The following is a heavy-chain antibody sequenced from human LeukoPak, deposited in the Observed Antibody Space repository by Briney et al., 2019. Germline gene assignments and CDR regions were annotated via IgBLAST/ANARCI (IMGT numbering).Heavy chain of an antibody. CDR1: GDSITDYS. J-gene: IGHJ3*02. V-gene: IGHV4-59*08. CDR2: IHYRGTT. D-gene: IGHD3-10*01. Sequence: SETLCLTCTVSGDSITDYSGSWIRQHPGKGLQWMGYIHYRGTTHYNPSLKRRVTMSVITSKNQFSLRLSSVTAADTAVYYCARGRITMVRGVIFESSSDAFDIWGQGTMVTLSS. CDR3: ARGRITMVRGVIFESSSDAFDI.